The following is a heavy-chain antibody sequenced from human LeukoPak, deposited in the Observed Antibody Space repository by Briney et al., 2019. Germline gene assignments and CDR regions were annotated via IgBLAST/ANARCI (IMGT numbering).Heavy chain of an antibody. CDR2: IYYSGST. Sequence: SETLSLTCTVSGGSISSGDYYWSWIRQPPGKGLEWIGYIYYSGSTYYNPSLKSRVTISVDTSKNQFSLKLSSVTAADTAVYYCARSRGVVVPAAIGPYFDYWGQGTLVTVSS. J-gene: IGHJ4*02. D-gene: IGHD2-2*01. CDR1: GGSISSGDYY. V-gene: IGHV4-30-4*08. CDR3: ARSRGVVVPAAIGPYFDY.